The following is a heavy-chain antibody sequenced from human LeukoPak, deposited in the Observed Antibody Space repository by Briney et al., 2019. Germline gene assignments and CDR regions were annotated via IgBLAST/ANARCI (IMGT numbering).Heavy chain of an antibody. CDR3: ARDSGTTGGVKFDP. V-gene: IGHV4-34*01. D-gene: IGHD3-16*01. CDR1: GGSFSGYY. CDR2: INHSGST. J-gene: IGHJ5*02. Sequence: SETLSLTCAVYGGSFSGYYWSWIRQPPGKGLEWIGEINHSGSTNYNPSLKSRVTISVDTSKNKFSLKLSSVTAADTAVYYCARDSGTTGGVKFDPWGQGTLVTVSS.